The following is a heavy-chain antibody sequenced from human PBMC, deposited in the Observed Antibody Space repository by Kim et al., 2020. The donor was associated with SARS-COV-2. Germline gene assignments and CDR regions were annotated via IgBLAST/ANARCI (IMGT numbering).Heavy chain of an antibody. V-gene: IGHV4-59*13. Sequence: SETLSLTCTVSGGSISSYYWSWIRQPPGKGLEWIGYIYYSGSTNYNPSLKSRVTISVDTSKNQFSLKLSSVTAADTAVYYCARDLYCGGDCLNGMDVWGQGTTVTVSS. CDR2: IYYSGST. CDR1: GGSISSYY. J-gene: IGHJ6*02. D-gene: IGHD2-21*02. CDR3: ARDLYCGGDCLNGMDV.